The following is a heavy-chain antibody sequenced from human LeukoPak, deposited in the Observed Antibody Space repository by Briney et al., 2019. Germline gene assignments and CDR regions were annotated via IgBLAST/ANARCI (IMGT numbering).Heavy chain of an antibody. CDR2: AGSSGSPM. CDR3: ARTGFDLWSGYYGARYFFDY. V-gene: IGHV3-11*01. CDR1: GFTFSDYY. Sequence: GGSLRLSCAASGFTFSDYYMSWIRQAPGKGLEWISYAGSSGSPMNYAYSVKGRFTISKDNAKNSLYLQMNSLRAEDTAMYYCARTGFDLWSGYYGARYFFDYWGQGTLVTVSS. D-gene: IGHD3-3*01. J-gene: IGHJ4*02.